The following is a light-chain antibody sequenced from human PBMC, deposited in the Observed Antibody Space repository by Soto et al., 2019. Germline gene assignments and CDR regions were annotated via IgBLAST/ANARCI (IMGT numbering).Light chain of an antibody. CDR3: QHYGTSQIT. J-gene: IGKJ5*01. V-gene: IGKV3-20*01. CDR2: GAS. Sequence: EIVLTQSPGPLALSPGERATLSCRASQSVSSNLAWYQQKPGQAPRLLIYGASSRATGIPDRFSGSGAGTDFTLTISRLEPEDFAVYYCQHYGTSQITFGQGTRLEIK. CDR1: QSVSSN.